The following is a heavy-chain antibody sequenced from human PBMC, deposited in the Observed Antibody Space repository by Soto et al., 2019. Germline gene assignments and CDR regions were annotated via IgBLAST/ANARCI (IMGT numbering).Heavy chain of an antibody. CDR2: IYPADSET. Sequence: XDSLKVSCQCSGNSCFSHWIGWVLQMPGKGLEWVGIIYPADSETRYSPSFQGQVTISVDKSINTAYLQWSSLKASDTAMYYCARRPWLSGYYDYWGQGTLVTVS. J-gene: IGHJ4*02. D-gene: IGHD3-22*01. V-gene: IGHV5-51*01. CDR1: GNSCFSHW. CDR3: ARRPWLSGYYDY.